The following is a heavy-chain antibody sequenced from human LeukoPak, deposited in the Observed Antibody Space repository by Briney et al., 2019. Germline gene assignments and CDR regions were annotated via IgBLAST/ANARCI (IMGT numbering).Heavy chain of an antibody. CDR1: GYSFTSYW. Sequence: PGESLKISCKGSGYSFTSYWIGWVRQMPGKGLEWMGIIYPGDSDTRYSPSFQGQVTISADKSISTAYLQWSSLKASDTAMYYCARRVDCTNGVCCRDDYFDYWGQGTLVTVSS. D-gene: IGHD2-8*01. V-gene: IGHV5-51*01. CDR2: IYPGDSDT. J-gene: IGHJ4*02. CDR3: ARRVDCTNGVCCRDDYFDY.